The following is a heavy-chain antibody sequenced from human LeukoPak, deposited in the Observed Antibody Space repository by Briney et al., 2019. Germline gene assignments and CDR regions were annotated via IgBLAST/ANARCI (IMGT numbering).Heavy chain of an antibody. CDR1: GGSISTHY. J-gene: IGHJ5*02. V-gene: IGHV4-59*08. CDR2: ISYSGST. CDR3: AKRGVEMSAVRPDNWLDP. D-gene: IGHD5-24*01. Sequence: SETLSLTCSVSGGSISTHYYNWIRQSPRKGLEWIGRISYSGSTNYNPSLQSRVTISIDTSKNQFSLRLTSVTAADTAVYYCAKRGVEMSAVRPDNWLDPWGQGTLVTVSS.